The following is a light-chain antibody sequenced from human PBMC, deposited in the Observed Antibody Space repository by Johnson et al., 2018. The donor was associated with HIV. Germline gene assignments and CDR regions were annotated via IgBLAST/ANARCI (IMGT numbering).Light chain of an antibody. Sequence: QSVLTQPPSVSAAPGQKVTISCSGSSSNIGNNYVSWYQQLPGTAPKLLIYENNKRPSGIPDRFSGSKSGTSATLGITGLQTGDEADYYCGTWDSRLSAYVFGTGPKVTVL. CDR1: SSNIGNNY. CDR3: GTWDSRLSAYV. V-gene: IGLV1-51*02. J-gene: IGLJ1*01. CDR2: ENN.